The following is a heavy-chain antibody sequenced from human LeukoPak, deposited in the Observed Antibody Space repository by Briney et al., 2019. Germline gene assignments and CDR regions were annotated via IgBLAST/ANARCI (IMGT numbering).Heavy chain of an antibody. J-gene: IGHJ4*02. V-gene: IGHV3-30*18. D-gene: IGHD4-17*01. CDR1: GFTFSSHG. Sequence: LPGGSLRLSCAASGFTFSSHGMHWVRQAPGKGLEWVAVISYDGSNKYYADSVKGRFTISRDNSKNTLYLQMNSLRAEDTAVYDCTKALDDSGARGCLPSWGQEPRPP. CDR2: ISYDGSNK. CDR3: TKALDDSGARGCLPS.